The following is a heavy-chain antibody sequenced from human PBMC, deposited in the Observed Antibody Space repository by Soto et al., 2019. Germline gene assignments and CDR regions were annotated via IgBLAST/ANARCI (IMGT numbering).Heavy chain of an antibody. Sequence: GWSLRLSCAASGFTFSDYYMSWIRQAPGKGLEWVSYISSSSSYTNYADSVKGRFTISRDNAKNSLYLQMNSLRAEDTAVYYCARDGDYYDSSGYPDYWGQGTLVTVS. CDR3: ARDGDYYDSSGYPDY. D-gene: IGHD3-22*01. CDR1: GFTFSDYY. CDR2: ISSSSSYT. V-gene: IGHV3-11*06. J-gene: IGHJ4*02.